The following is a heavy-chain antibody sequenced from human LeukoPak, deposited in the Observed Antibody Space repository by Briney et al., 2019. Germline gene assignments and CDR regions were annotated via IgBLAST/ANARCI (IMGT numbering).Heavy chain of an antibody. CDR2: INPNSGGT. V-gene: IGHV1-2*02. D-gene: IGHD3-10*01. CDR3: ARDRGGGTMVREVDYYFDY. Sequence: ASVKVSCKASVYTFTGYYMHWVRQAPGQGLEWMGWINPNSGGTNYAQKFQGRVTMTRDTSISTAYMALSRLRSDDTAVYYCARDRGGGTMVREVDYYFDYWGQGTLVTVSS. J-gene: IGHJ4*02. CDR1: VYTFTGYY.